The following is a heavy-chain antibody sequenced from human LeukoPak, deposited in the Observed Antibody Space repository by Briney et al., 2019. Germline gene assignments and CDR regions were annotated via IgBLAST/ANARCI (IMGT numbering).Heavy chain of an antibody. Sequence: GGSLRLSCAASGFTFDDYAMHWVRQAPGKGLEWVSGISWNSGSIGYADSVKGRSTISRDNAKNSLYLQMNSLRAEDTALYYCAKDGRAARPYYYYYYMDVWGKGTTVTVSS. V-gene: IGHV3-9*01. CDR3: AKDGRAARPYYYYYYMDV. J-gene: IGHJ6*03. D-gene: IGHD6-6*01. CDR1: GFTFDDYA. CDR2: ISWNSGSI.